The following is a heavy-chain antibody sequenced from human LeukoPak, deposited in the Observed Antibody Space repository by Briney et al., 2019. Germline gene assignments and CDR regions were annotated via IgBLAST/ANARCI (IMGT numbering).Heavy chain of an antibody. V-gene: IGHV3-9*03. D-gene: IGHD6-13*01. Sequence: HTGGSLRLSCAASGFKFDDYAMHWVRQGPGKGLEWVSGISWNTGSIGYADSVKGRFTISRDNAKNSLYLQMNSLRAEDVALYYCTKGGSSSWYRGNWFDPWGQGTLVSVSS. CDR3: TKGGSSSWYRGNWFDP. J-gene: IGHJ5*02. CDR1: GFKFDDYA. CDR2: ISWNTGSI.